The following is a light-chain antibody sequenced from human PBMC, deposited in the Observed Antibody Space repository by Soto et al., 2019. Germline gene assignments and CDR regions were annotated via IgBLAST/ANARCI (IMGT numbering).Light chain of an antibody. V-gene: IGLV3-21*04. Sequence: SYELTQPPSVSVAPGKTARITCGGNNIGSKSMHWYQQKPGQAPVLVIYYDSDRPSGIPERFSGSNSGNTATLTISRVEAGDEADYYCQVWDSSSDVVFGGGTKVTVL. CDR2: YDS. CDR1: NIGSKS. J-gene: IGLJ2*01. CDR3: QVWDSSSDVV.